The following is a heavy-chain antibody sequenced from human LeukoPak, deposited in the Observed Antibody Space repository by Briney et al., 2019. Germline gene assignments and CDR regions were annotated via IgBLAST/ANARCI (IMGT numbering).Heavy chain of an antibody. Sequence: GGSLRLSCAASGFTFSSYGMHWVRQAPGKGLEWVAVIWYDGSNKYYADSVKGRFTISRDNSKNTLYLQMNSLRAEDTAVYYCAREPLNYYDSSGYYYYYGMDVWGQGTTVTVSS. CDR2: IWYDGSNK. D-gene: IGHD3-22*01. CDR1: GFTFSSYG. CDR3: AREPLNYYDSSGYYYYYGMDV. J-gene: IGHJ6*02. V-gene: IGHV3-33*08.